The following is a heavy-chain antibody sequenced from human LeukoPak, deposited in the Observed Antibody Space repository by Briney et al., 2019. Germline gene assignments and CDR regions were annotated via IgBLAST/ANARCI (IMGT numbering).Heavy chain of an antibody. Sequence: SETLSLTCDVSGGSINDHYLSWIRQPPGKGLEWIGEINHSGSTNHNPSLKSRVTISVDTSKNQFSLKLSSVTAADTAVYYCARGHGRRYWYFDLWGRGTLVTVSS. V-gene: IGHV4-34*01. CDR3: ARGHGRRYWYFDL. CDR1: GGSINDHY. D-gene: IGHD4-17*01. J-gene: IGHJ2*01. CDR2: INHSGST.